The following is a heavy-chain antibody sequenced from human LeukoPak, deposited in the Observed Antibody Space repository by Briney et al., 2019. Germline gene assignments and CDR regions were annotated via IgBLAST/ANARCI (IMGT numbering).Heavy chain of an antibody. Sequence: QPGGSLRLSCAASGFTFSSYAMHWVRQAPGKGLEYVSAISSNGGSTYYANSVKGRFTISRDNSKNTLYLQMGSLRAEDMAVYYCARSEQQLPNPFDYWGQGTLVTVS. CDR3: ARSEQQLPNPFDY. D-gene: IGHD6-13*01. J-gene: IGHJ4*02. CDR2: ISSNGGST. V-gene: IGHV3-64*01. CDR1: GFTFSSYA.